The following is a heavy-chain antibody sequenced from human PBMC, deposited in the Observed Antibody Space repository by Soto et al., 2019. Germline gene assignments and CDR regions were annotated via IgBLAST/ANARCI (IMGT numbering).Heavy chain of an antibody. D-gene: IGHD6-19*01. CDR2: ISSSSSYI. CDR3: ARDLWYSSRWPVDY. V-gene: IGHV3-21*01. Sequence: PGGSLRLSCAASGFTFSSYSMNWVRQAPGKGLEWVSSISSSSSYIYYADSVKGRFTISRDDAKNSLYLQMNSLRAEDTAVYYCARDLWYSSRWPVDYWGQGTLVTVSS. CDR1: GFTFSSYS. J-gene: IGHJ4*02.